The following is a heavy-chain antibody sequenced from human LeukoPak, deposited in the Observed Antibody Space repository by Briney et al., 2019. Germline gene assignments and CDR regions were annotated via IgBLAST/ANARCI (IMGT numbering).Heavy chain of an antibody. CDR3: ARVGDYVWGSYRPDY. J-gene: IGHJ4*02. CDR1: GGSISSGGYY. D-gene: IGHD3-16*02. CDR2: IYHSGST. V-gene: IGHV4-30-2*01. Sequence: SQTLSLTCTVSGGSISSGGYYWSWIRQPPGKGLEWIGYIYHSGSTYYNPSLKSRVTISVDRSKNQFSLKLSSVTADDTAVYYCARVGDYVWGSYRPDYWGQGTLVTVSS.